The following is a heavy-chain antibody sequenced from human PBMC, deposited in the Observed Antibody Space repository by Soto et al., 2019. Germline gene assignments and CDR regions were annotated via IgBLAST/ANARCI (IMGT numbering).Heavy chain of an antibody. V-gene: IGHV3-30*18. D-gene: IGHD1-26*01. Sequence: QVHLVESGGDVVQPGRSLRLSCAASGFSFSSYAIHWVRQAPGKGLEWVAVIAYDGSDMYYGDSVKGRFTISRDNSKKTLYLQMNSLRPDDTAVYYCAQDPRGIVGAGAWLDSWGQGTLVIVSS. CDR3: AQDPRGIVGAGAWLDS. J-gene: IGHJ4*02. CDR1: GFSFSSYA. CDR2: IAYDGSDM.